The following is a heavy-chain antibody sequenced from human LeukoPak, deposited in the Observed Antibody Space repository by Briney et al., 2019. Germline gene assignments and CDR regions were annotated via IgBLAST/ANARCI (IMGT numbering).Heavy chain of an antibody. CDR1: GFTFKNYA. CDR3: AKEKSSGWNDFDY. V-gene: IGHV3-23*01. CDR2: IIESGEST. Sequence: GGSLRLSCAASGFTFKNYAMYWVRQAPGKGLEWVSAIIESGESTYYTDSVKGRFTISRDNSKNTLYLQMNSLRAEDTAFYYCAKEKSSGWNDFDYWGQGTLVTVSS. J-gene: IGHJ4*02. D-gene: IGHD6-25*01.